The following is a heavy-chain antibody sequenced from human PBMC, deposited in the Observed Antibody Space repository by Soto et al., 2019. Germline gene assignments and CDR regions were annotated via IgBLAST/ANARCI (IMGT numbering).Heavy chain of an antibody. J-gene: IGHJ4*02. Sequence: EVQLVESGGGLVKPGGSLRLSCAASGFTFSNSCMNWVRQAPGKGLEWVGRIISKTDGGTTDYAAPVKGRFTISRDDSKNTLYLQMNSLKTEDQAVYYCTTNYYGSGSYSMYYFDYWGQGTLVTVSS. V-gene: IGHV3-15*07. CDR3: TTNYYGSGSYSMYYFDY. CDR1: GFTFSNSC. D-gene: IGHD3-10*01. CDR2: IISKTDGGTT.